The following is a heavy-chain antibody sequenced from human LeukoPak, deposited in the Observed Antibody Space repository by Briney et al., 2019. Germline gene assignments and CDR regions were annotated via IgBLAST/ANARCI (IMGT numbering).Heavy chain of an antibody. J-gene: IGHJ4*02. CDR2: ISTDGSST. Sequence: AGGSLRLSCAASGFTFSSYWMHWVRQGPGKGLVWVSRISTDGSSTDYADSVKGRFTISRENAKNTLYLQMNSLRAEDTAVYYCARLASTGGLDYWGQGTLVTVSS. CDR1: GFTFSSYW. D-gene: IGHD7-27*01. CDR3: ARLASTGGLDY. V-gene: IGHV3-74*01.